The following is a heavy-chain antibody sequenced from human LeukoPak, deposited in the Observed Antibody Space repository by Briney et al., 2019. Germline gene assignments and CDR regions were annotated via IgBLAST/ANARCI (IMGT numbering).Heavy chain of an antibody. CDR3: ARMPLPGVTGDNWFDP. J-gene: IGHJ5*02. D-gene: IGHD5-18*01. CDR2: AYNGNT. Sequence: AYNGNTNYAQKLQGRVTMTTDTSTSTAYMELRSLRSDDTAVYYCARMPLPGVTGDNWFDPWGQGTLVTVSS. V-gene: IGHV1-18*01.